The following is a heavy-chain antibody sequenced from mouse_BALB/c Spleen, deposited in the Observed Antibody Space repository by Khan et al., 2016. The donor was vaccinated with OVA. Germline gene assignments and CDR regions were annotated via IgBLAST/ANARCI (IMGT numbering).Heavy chain of an antibody. CDR1: RFTFSTYG. D-gene: IGHD1-1*01. J-gene: IGHJ3*01. V-gene: IGHV5-6*01. Sequence: EVELVESGGDIVQPGGSLKRSCAASRFTFSTYGMSWVRQTPDKRLEWVATINTGGAYTYYPDTVKGRFTISRDNAKNTLYLQLSSLKSEDTAIYYCARLAYYYNSEGFDYWGRGTLVTVSA. CDR2: INTGGAYT. CDR3: ARLAYYYNSEGFDY.